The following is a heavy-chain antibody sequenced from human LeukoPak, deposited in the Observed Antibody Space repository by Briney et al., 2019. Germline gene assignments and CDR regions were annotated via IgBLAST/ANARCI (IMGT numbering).Heavy chain of an antibody. V-gene: IGHV3-13*04. CDR3: ARARHYYGSGSYYNEYYFDY. J-gene: IGHJ4*02. CDR1: GFTLSSYD. D-gene: IGHD3-10*01. Sequence: GGSLRLSCAASGFTLSSYDMHWVRQATGKGLEWVSAIGTAGDTYYPGSVKGRFTISGENAKNSLYLQMNSLRAGDTAVYYCARARHYYGSGSYYNEYYFDYWGQGTLVTVSS. CDR2: IGTAGDT.